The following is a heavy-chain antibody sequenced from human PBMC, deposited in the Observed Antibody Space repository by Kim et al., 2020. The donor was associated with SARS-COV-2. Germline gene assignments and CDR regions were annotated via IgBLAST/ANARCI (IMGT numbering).Heavy chain of an antibody. CDR3: ARVAGPNYFDSGGYYYPNYFDY. Sequence: GGSLRLSCAASGFTFSSYWMSWVRQAPGKGLEWVANIKQDGSEKYYVDSVKGRFTISRDNAKNSLYLQMNSLRAEDTAVYYCARVAGPNYFDSGGYYYPNYFDYWGQGTLVTVSS. V-gene: IGHV3-7*01. CDR2: IKQDGSEK. CDR1: GFTFSSYW. J-gene: IGHJ4*02. D-gene: IGHD3-22*01.